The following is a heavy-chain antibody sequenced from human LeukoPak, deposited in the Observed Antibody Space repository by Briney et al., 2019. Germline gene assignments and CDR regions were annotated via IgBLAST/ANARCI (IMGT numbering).Heavy chain of an antibody. CDR3: ASFYGGNGRLDAFDI. J-gene: IGHJ3*02. V-gene: IGHV4-59*01. CDR1: GGSISSYY. D-gene: IGHD4-23*01. Sequence: PSETLSLTCTVSGGSISSYYWSWIRQPPGQGLEWIGYIYYSGSTNYNPSLKSRVTISVDTSKNQFSLKLSSVAAADTAVYYCASFYGGNGRLDAFDIWGQGTMVTVSS. CDR2: IYYSGST.